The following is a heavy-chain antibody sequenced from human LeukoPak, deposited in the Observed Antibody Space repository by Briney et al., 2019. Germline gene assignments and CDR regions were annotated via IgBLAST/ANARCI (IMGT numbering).Heavy chain of an antibody. V-gene: IGHV3-23*01. CDR3: AKGQIGGATIFDY. Sequence: PGGSLRLSCAASGFTFNSYAMSWVRQAPGKGLEWVSSISDSSINIHYADSVKGRFTISRDNSKNTLYLQMNSLRAEDTAVYYCAKGQIGGATIFDYWGQGTLVTVSS. J-gene: IGHJ4*02. D-gene: IGHD5-12*01. CDR1: GFTFNSYA. CDR2: ISDSSINI.